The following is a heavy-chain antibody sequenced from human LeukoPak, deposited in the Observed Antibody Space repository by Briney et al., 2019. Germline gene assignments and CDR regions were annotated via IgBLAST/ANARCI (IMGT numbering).Heavy chain of an antibody. D-gene: IGHD3-3*01. CDR1: GGSFSGSY. J-gene: IGHJ4*02. V-gene: IGHV4-34*01. CDR3: ARRTSQCLTKFDY. CDR2: INHSGST. Sequence: PSGTLSLTCAVYGGSFSGSYWSWIRQPPGKGLEWIGEINHSGSTNYNPSLKSRVTISVNTSKNQFSLKLSSVTAADTAVYYCARRTSQCLTKFDYWGQGTLLTVSS.